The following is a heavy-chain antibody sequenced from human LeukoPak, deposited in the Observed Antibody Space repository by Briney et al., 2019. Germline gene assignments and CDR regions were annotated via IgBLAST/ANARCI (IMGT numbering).Heavy chain of an antibody. CDR2: ISSSSSYI. CDR3: TTALYYFDY. CDR1: GFTFSSYS. Sequence: GGSLRLSCAASGFTFSSYSMNWVRQAPGKGLEWVSSISSSSSYIYYADSVKGRFTISRDNAKNSLYLQMNSLKTEDTAVYYCTTALYYFDYWGQGTLVTVSS. V-gene: IGHV3-21*03. J-gene: IGHJ4*02.